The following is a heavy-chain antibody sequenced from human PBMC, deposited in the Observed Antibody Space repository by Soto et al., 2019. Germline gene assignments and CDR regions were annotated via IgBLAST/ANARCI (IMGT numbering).Heavy chain of an antibody. CDR1: GGSISSYY. CDR2: IYYSGST. V-gene: IGHV4-59*08. D-gene: IGHD5-12*01. Sequence: ASETLSLTCTVSGGSISSYYWSWIRQPPGKGLEWIGYIYYSGSTNYNPSLKSRVTISVDTSKNQFSLKLSSVTAADTAVYYCAAGYSGYGLDYWGQGTLVTVSS. J-gene: IGHJ4*02. CDR3: AAGYSGYGLDY.